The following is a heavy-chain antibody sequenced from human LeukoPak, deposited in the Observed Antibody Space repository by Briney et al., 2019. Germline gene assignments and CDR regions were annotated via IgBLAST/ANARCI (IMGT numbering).Heavy chain of an antibody. CDR3: ARDQDVAGPFDY. J-gene: IGHJ4*02. CDR2: IWYDGSNK. Sequence: GGSLRLSCAASGFTFSSYGMHWVRQAPGKGLEWVAVIWYDGSNKYYADSVKGRFTISRDNSKNTLYLQMNSLRAEDTAVYYCARDQDVAGPFDYWGQGTLVTDSS. V-gene: IGHV3-33*01. CDR1: GFTFSSYG. D-gene: IGHD2-15*01.